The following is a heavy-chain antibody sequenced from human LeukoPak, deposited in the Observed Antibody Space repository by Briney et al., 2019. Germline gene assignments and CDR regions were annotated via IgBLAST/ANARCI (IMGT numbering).Heavy chain of an antibody. CDR1: GYTFSDYY. J-gene: IGHJ4*02. CDR3: VRGSPLHGDEYAMDY. V-gene: IGHV1-2*02. D-gene: IGHD4-17*01. Sequence: ASVKVSCKASGYTFSDYYMHWARQAPGQGFEWMGWINPSSGGTKYAQKFQGRVTMTSDTSHSTAYMELSRLTSDDTAAYYCVRGSPLHGDEYAMDYWGQETLVTVSS. CDR2: INPSSGGT.